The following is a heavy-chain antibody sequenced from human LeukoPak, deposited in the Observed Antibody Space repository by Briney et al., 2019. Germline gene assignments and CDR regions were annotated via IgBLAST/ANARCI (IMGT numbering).Heavy chain of an antibody. CDR2: ISSDSYHI. CDR1: GFAFSSYS. D-gene: IGHD3-22*01. J-gene: IGHJ3*02. CDR3: ARVMYYYDSSGYYLNDAFDI. Sequence: GGSLRLSCAASGFAFSSYSMNWVRQAPGKGLEWVSSISSDSYHIYYADSVKGRFTIFRDNAKNSLYLQMNSLRAEDTAVYYCARVMYYYDSSGYYLNDAFDIWGQGTMVTVSS. V-gene: IGHV3-21*01.